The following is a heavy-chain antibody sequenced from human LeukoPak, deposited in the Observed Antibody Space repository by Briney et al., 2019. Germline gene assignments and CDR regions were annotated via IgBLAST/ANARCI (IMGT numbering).Heavy chain of an antibody. J-gene: IGHJ5*02. CDR2: LNSNGGT. CDR3: GRLMYFGEVSIDT. CDR1: GGSISGDF. Sequence: SETLSLTCAVSGGSISGDFWSWVRQPPGKGLEYIGYLNSNGGTNKNPSLQSRVTMSIDTSKNLFSLRLTSVTAADTAIYYCGRLMYFGEVSIDTWGRGTLVTVSS. D-gene: IGHD3-10*01. V-gene: IGHV4-59*01.